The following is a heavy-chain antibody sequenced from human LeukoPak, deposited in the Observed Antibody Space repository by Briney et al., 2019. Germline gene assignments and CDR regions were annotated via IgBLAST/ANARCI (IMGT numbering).Heavy chain of an antibody. CDR1: EFTFSNYA. Sequence: GGSLRLSCAASEFTFSNYAMHWVRQVPGKGVERVAVISHDGSNKDYAGSVKGRFTIYRENSKNTLYLQMNSLRTEDSAVYSCARNGLLRGYHTWFDSWGQGTLVTVSS. V-gene: IGHV3-30*01. D-gene: IGHD3-3*01. CDR3: ARNGLLRGYHTWFDS. J-gene: IGHJ5*01. CDR2: ISHDGSNK.